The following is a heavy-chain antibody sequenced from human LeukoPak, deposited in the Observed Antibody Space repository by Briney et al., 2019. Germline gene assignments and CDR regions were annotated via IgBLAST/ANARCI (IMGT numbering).Heavy chain of an antibody. Sequence: SETLSLTCTVSGGSISSYYWSWIRQPPGKGLEWIGYIYYSGSTNYNPSLKSRVTISVDTSKNQFSLKLSSVTAADTAVYYCARGPATYGDYVSPFDYWGQGTLVTVSS. V-gene: IGHV4-59*01. CDR1: GGSISSYY. CDR3: ARGPATYGDYVSPFDY. D-gene: IGHD4-17*01. CDR2: IYYSGST. J-gene: IGHJ4*02.